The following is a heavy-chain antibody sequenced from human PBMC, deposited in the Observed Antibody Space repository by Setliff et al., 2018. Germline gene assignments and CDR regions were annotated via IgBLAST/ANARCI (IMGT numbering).Heavy chain of an antibody. J-gene: IGHJ4*02. Sequence: PGESLKISCAASGITFRTYSLNWVRQAPGRGPEWISFISSDSRTTYYADSVKGRFTISRDNAKNTLDLQMNSLRAEDTAVYYCARDMMGGGFFGVVNPIDYWGQGTLVTVSS. CDR1: GITFRTYS. D-gene: IGHD3-3*01. CDR2: ISSDSRTT. CDR3: ARDMMGGGFFGVVNPIDY. V-gene: IGHV3-48*01.